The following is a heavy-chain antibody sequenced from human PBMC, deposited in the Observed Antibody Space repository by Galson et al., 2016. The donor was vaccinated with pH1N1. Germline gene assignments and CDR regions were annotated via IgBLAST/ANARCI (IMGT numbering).Heavy chain of an antibody. V-gene: IGHV1-3*04. CDR2: INTGSGYT. J-gene: IGHJ4*02. D-gene: IGHD3-16*01. CDR1: GYTFTSYA. CDR3: GRDGLTMITFGVPGNYFDY. Sequence: SVKVSCKASGYTFTSYAIHWVRQAPGQRLEWMGWINTGSGYTKYSQKFHDRITITKDTSASTVYLELSSLRSEDTAVYYCGRDGLTMITFGVPGNYFDYGGKGTRVTV.